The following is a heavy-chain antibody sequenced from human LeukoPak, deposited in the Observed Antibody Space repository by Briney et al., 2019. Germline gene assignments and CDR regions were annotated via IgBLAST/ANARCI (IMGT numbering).Heavy chain of an antibody. CDR3: ARGADSRSYYFGLDV. V-gene: IGHV4-59*01. D-gene: IGHD6-13*01. CDR1: GVSITTYF. J-gene: IGHJ6*02. CDR2: MYYGGST. Sequence: PSETLSLTCSVSGVSITTYFLSWIRQSPGKGLEWIGYMYYGGSTTYNPSLKSRVAISIDTSKNHFSLKLTSVTAGDTAVYYCARGADSRSYYFGLDVWGQGTTVTVSS.